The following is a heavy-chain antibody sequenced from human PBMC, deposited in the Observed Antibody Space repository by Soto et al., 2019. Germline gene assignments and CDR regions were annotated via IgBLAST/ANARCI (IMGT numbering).Heavy chain of an antibody. CDR1: GGSISSSSYY. Sequence: QLQLQESGPGLVKPSETLSLTCTVSGGSISSSSYYWGWIRQPPGKGLEWIGSIYYSGSTYYNPSLKSRVTISADTSKNQFSLKLSSVTAADTAVYYCARSYYDFWSGPSYFDYWGQGTLVTVSS. CDR2: IYYSGST. CDR3: ARSYYDFWSGPSYFDY. D-gene: IGHD3-3*01. V-gene: IGHV4-39*01. J-gene: IGHJ4*02.